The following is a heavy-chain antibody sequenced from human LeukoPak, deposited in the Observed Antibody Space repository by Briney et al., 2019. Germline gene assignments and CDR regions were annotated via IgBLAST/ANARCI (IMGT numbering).Heavy chain of an antibody. CDR3: ARNRASGMDV. D-gene: IGHD3-10*01. CDR2: INGDGSNT. J-gene: IGHJ6*02. Sequence: GGSLRLSCAASGFTVSNNYINWVRQAPGKGLEWVSVINGDGSNTRYADSVKGRVTISRDNAKNALYLQMNSLRAEDTAVYYCARNRASGMDVWGQGTTVTVSS. V-gene: IGHV3-74*01. CDR1: GFTVSNNY.